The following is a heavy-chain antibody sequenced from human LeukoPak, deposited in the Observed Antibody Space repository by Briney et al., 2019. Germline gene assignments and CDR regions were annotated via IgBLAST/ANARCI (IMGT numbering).Heavy chain of an antibody. D-gene: IGHD3-9*01. Sequence: SDTLSLTCTVSGGSISFTSYYWGWIRQPPGKGLEWIGSIYHSGGTYYNPSLKSRVTISVDTSKNQFSLKLSSVTAADTAVYYCARAAKYYDILTGYLYYFDYWGQGTLVTVSS. CDR3: ARAAKYYDILTGYLYYFDY. J-gene: IGHJ4*02. V-gene: IGHV4-39*07. CDR1: GGSISFTSYY. CDR2: IYHSGGT.